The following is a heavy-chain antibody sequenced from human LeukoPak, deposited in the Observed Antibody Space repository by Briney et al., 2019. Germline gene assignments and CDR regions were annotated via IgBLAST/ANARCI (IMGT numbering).Heavy chain of an antibody. Sequence: ASETLSLTCTVSGGSISGSSYYWGWIRQPPGKGLEWIGNIYYSRSTHYSPSLKSRVTISVDTSKNQFSLKLSSVTAADTAVYYCARGLSMIVVVVHDWYFDLWGRGTLVTVSS. J-gene: IGHJ2*01. CDR3: ARGLSMIVVVVHDWYFDL. CDR1: GGSISGSSYY. V-gene: IGHV4-39*01. D-gene: IGHD3-22*01. CDR2: IYYSRST.